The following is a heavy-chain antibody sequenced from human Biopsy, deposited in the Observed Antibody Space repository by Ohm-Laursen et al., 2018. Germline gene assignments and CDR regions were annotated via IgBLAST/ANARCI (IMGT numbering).Heavy chain of an antibody. CDR1: GDSISNKDAA. V-gene: IGHV6-1*01. J-gene: IGHJ5*02. D-gene: IGHD1-1*01. CDR3: ARETPTGIPFNWFDP. Sequence: SQTLSLTCAISGDSISNKDAAWDWIRRSPSRGLEWFGRTYYRTQWFFDYAVFVRSRISIKPDTSKSQFSLELNSVTPEDTAVYFCARETPTGIPFNWFDPWGQGTLVTVSS. CDR2: TYYRTQWFF.